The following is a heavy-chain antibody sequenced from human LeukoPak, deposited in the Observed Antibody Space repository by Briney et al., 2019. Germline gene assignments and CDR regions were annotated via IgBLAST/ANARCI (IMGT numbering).Heavy chain of an antibody. CDR2: IYYSGST. CDR3: ARASSGWYGLFDY. CDR1: GGSISSGGYS. J-gene: IGHJ4*02. D-gene: IGHD6-19*01. V-gene: IGHV4-30-2*01. Sequence: SQTLSLTCAVSGGSISSGGYSWSWIRQPPGKGLEWIGYIYYSGSTYYNPSLKSRVTISVDTSKNQLSLKLSSVIAADTAVYYCARASSGWYGLFDYWGQGSLVTVSS.